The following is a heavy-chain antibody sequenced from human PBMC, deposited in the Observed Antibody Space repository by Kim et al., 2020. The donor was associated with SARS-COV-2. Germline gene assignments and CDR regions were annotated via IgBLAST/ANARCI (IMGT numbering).Heavy chain of an antibody. V-gene: IGHV3-21*01. Sequence: GGSLRLSCAASGFTFSSYSMNWVRQAPGKGLEWVSSISSSSSYIYYADSVKGRFTISRDNAKNSLYLQMNSLRAEDTAVYYCARDKPHIVVVTAHDAFDIWGQGTMVTVSS. CDR2: ISSSSSYI. CDR1: GFTFSSYS. CDR3: ARDKPHIVVVTAHDAFDI. J-gene: IGHJ3*02. D-gene: IGHD2-21*02.